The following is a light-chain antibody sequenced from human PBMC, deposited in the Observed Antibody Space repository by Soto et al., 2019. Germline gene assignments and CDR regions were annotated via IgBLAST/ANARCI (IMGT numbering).Light chain of an antibody. CDR2: GAS. Sequence: EIVLTQSPGTLSLSPGERATLSCRASQSVSNNYLGWYQQKPGQAPRLLVYGASRRATGIPDRFSGSGSGTDFTLTISELEAEDFAVYYCQQYGNSLPWTFGQGTKVEIK. V-gene: IGKV3-20*01. CDR1: QSVSNNY. J-gene: IGKJ1*01. CDR3: QQYGNSLPWT.